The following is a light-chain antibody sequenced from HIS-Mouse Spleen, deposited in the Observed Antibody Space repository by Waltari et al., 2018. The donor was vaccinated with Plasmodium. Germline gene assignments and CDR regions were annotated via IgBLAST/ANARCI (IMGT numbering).Light chain of an antibody. CDR3: QQYNNPRTT. J-gene: IGKJ2*01. Sequence: EIVMTKSPATLSVSPGERATLSRRASQSVSSNLAWYQQKPGQAPRLLIYGSSTRATGIPARFSGSGSGTEFTLTISSLQSEDFAVYYCQQYNNPRTTFGQGTKLEIK. CDR2: GSS. V-gene: IGKV3-15*01. CDR1: QSVSSN.